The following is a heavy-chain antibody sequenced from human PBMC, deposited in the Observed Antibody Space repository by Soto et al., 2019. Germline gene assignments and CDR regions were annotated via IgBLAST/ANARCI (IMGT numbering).Heavy chain of an antibody. D-gene: IGHD3-3*02. CDR1: GFTFSSYS. J-gene: IGHJ4*02. V-gene: IGHV3-21*01. CDR3: ARDSNPPPGYFDY. Sequence: GGSLRLSCAASGFTFSSYSMNRVRQAPGKGLEWVSSISSSSSYIYYADSVKGRFTISRDNAKNSLYLQMNSLRAEDTAVYYCARDSNPPPGYFDYWGQGTLVTVSS. CDR2: ISSSSSYI.